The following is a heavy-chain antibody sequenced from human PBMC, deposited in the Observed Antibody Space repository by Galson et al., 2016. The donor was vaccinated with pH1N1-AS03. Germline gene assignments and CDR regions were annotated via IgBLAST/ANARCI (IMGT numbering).Heavy chain of an antibody. J-gene: IGHJ2*01. D-gene: IGHD4-17*01. V-gene: IGHV4-59*12. CDR2: FYYIANT. CDR3: AKLRRGPWYLDL. Sequence: ETLSLTCTVSGGSIGVSYWSWIRQSPGRGVEWIGYFYYIANTKYHPSLKSRVTISVDTSKNQFSLNLTSVTAADTAVYYCAKLRRGPWYLDLWGRGTMVTVSS. CDR1: GGSIGVSY.